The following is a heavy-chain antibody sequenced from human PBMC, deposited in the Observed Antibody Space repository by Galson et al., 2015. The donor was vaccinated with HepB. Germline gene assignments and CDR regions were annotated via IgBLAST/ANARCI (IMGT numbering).Heavy chain of an antibody. CDR3: TTTLRTYDILTQRKGVHDY. J-gene: IGHJ4*02. V-gene: IGHV3-15*01. D-gene: IGHD3-9*01. CDR1: GFTFSNAW. CDR2: IKSKTDGGTT. Sequence: SLRLSCAASGFTFSNAWMSWVRQAPGKGLEWVGRIKSKTDGGTTDYAAPVKGRFTISRDDPKNTLYLQMNSLKTEDTAVYYCTTTLRTYDILTQRKGVHDYWGQGTLVTVSS.